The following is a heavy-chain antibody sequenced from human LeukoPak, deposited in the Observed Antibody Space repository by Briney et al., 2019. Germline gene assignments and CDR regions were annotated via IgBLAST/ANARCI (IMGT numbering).Heavy chain of an antibody. D-gene: IGHD3-22*01. CDR2: IYSGCST. V-gene: IGHV3-66*01. CDR1: GFTVSSNY. J-gene: IGHJ3*02. Sequence: GGALRLSCAASGFTVSSNYMSWVRQAPGKGLEWVSVIYSGCSTYYADSGKGRFTISRDNSKNTLYLQMNSLRAEDTAVYYCAKSSGYWDFGAFDIWGQGTMVTVSS. CDR3: AKSSGYWDFGAFDI.